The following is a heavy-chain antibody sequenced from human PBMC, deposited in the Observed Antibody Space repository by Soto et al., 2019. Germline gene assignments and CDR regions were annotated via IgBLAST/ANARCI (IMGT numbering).Heavy chain of an antibody. CDR1: GFLVNSAY. V-gene: IGHV3-53*01. CDR2: INSDGST. D-gene: IGHD5-18*01. J-gene: IGHJ4*02. Sequence: EVQLVESGGGLIPPGGSLRLSCAASGFLVNSAYMTWVRQAPGKGLEWLSMINSDGSTLYAESVKGRFTISRDNSKNRLDLQLNSLRAEDTAMYYCARSGYSSAWGYWGQGALVNVTS. CDR3: ARSGYSSAWGY.